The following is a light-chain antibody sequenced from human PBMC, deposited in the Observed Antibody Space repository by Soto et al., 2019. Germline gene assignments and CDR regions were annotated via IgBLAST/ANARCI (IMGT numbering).Light chain of an antibody. CDR3: QQYSSWPLT. V-gene: IGKV3-15*01. J-gene: IGKJ5*01. Sequence: EIVMTQSPATLSVSPGERATLSCRASQSVSSNLAWYQQKPGQAPRLLIHGASTRATGIPARFSGSGSGTEFTLTTSSLHSEDSEVYFCQQYSSWPLTFGQGTRLEIK. CDR1: QSVSSN. CDR2: GAS.